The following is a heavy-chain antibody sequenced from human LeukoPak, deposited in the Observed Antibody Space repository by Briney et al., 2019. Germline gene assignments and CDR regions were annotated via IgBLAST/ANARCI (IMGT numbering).Heavy chain of an antibody. CDR2: ISYDGSNK. J-gene: IGHJ6*03. CDR1: GFTFSSYG. Sequence: GGSLRLSCAASGFTFSSYGMHWVRQAPGKGLEWVAVISYDGSNKYYADSVKGRFTISRDNSKNTLYLQMNSLRAEDTAVYYCANRAAMVIGPYYYYYYMDVWGKGTTVTVSS. V-gene: IGHV3-30*18. D-gene: IGHD5-18*01. CDR3: ANRAAMVIGPYYYYYYMDV.